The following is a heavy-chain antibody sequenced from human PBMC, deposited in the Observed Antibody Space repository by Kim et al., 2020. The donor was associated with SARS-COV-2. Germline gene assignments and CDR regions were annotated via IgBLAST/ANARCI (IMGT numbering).Heavy chain of an antibody. CDR1: GGSFSGYY. Sequence: SETLSLTCAVYGGSFSGYYWSWIRQPPGKGLEWIGEINHSGSTNYNPSLKSRVTISVDTSKNQFSLKLSSVTAADTAVYYCARGLPRITIGCWFDPWGQGTLVTVSS. CDR3: ARGLPRITIGCWFDP. D-gene: IGHD3-10*01. J-gene: IGHJ5*02. V-gene: IGHV4-34*01. CDR2: INHSGST.